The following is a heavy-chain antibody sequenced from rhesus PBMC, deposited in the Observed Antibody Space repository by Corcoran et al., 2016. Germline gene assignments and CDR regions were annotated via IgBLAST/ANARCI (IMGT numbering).Heavy chain of an antibody. J-gene: IGHJ4*01. CDR2: IYGSSTST. V-gene: IGHV4S10*01. D-gene: IGHD2-39*02. CDR3: ARDPGGYCSGGVCYTLAY. Sequence: QVQLQESGPAVVKPSETLSLTCAVSGGSISYSYRWSWIRQPPGKGLEWIGYIYGSSTSTNTHPSLKSRVTISKDTSKTPFSLKLSSVTAADTAVYYCARDPGGYCSGGVCYTLAYWGQGVLVTVSS. CDR1: GGSISYSYR.